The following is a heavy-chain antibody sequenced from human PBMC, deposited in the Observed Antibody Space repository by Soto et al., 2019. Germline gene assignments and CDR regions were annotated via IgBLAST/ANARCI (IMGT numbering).Heavy chain of an antibody. CDR2: INTYNGNN. CDR1: GYAFSSHG. Sequence: QGLLVQSGAEVKKPGASVKVSCKASGYAFSSHGISWVRQAPGQGLEWMGRINTYNGNNNYARNVQDRLTLTANTPTATVYLEWKSLASGQQAVYNCARDLRVGGNTDALNHWGQGTMVTFSS. J-gene: IGHJ3*01. D-gene: IGHD1-26*01. V-gene: IGHV1-18*01. CDR3: ARDLRVGGNTDALNH.